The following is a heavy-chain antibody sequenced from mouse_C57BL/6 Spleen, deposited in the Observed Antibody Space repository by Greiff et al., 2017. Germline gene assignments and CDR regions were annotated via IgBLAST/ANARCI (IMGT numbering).Heavy chain of an antibody. CDR3: ARSGDGCFAMDY. V-gene: IGHV1-64*01. D-gene: IGHD2-3*01. CDR2: IHPNSGST. J-gene: IGHJ4*01. Sequence: QVQLQQPGAELVKPGASVKLSCKASGYTFTSYWMHWVKQRPGQGLEWIGMIHPNSGSTNYNEKFKSMARLTVDKSSRPAYMQLSSLTSEDSAVYDCARSGDGCFAMDYWGQGTSVTVSS. CDR1: GYTFTSYW.